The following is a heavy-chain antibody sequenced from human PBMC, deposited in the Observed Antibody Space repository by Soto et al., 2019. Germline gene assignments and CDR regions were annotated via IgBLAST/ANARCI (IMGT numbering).Heavy chain of an antibody. CDR3: ARGAAAGTGYGMDV. D-gene: IGHD6-13*01. Sequence: QVQLVESGGGVVQPGRSLRLSCAASGFTFSSYGMHWVRQAPGKGLEWVAVISYDGSNKYYADSVKGRFTISRDNSKNTLYLQMNSLRAEDTAVYYCARGAAAGTGYGMDVWGQGTTVTVSS. CDR2: ISYDGSNK. CDR1: GFTFSSYG. J-gene: IGHJ6*02. V-gene: IGHV3-30*03.